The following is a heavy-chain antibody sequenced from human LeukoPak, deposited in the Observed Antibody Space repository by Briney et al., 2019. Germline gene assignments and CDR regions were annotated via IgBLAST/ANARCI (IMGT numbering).Heavy chain of an antibody. CDR1: GYTFTSYY. J-gene: IGHJ3*02. CDR3: ARVRRVYPDAFDI. Sequence: ASVKVSCKASGYTFTSYYVHWVRQAPGQGLEWMGIINPSGGSTSYAQKFQGRVTMTRDTSTSTVYMELSSLRSEDTAVYYCARVRRVYPDAFDIWGQGTMVTVSS. CDR2: INPSGGST. V-gene: IGHV1-46*01. D-gene: IGHD3-10*01.